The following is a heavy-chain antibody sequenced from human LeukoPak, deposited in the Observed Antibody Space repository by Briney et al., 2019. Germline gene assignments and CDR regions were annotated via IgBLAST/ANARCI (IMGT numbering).Heavy chain of an antibody. CDR2: ISSSGSTI. CDR3: ARGNYYDSSGYYSFDY. CDR1: GFTFSDYY. J-gene: IGHJ4*02. D-gene: IGHD3-22*01. Sequence: GGSLRLSCAASGFTFSDYYMSWIRQAPGKGLEWVSYISSSGSTIYYADSVKGRFTISRDNATNSLYLQMNSLRAEDTAVYYCARGNYYDSSGYYSFDYWGQGTLVTVSS. V-gene: IGHV3-11*01.